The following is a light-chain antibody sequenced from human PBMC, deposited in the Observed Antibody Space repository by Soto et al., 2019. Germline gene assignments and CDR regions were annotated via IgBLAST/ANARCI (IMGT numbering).Light chain of an antibody. CDR1: QSVLYSSNNKNY. CDR3: QQYYSTPLLT. V-gene: IGKV4-1*01. CDR2: WAS. Sequence: DIVMTQSPDSLAVSLGERATIKGKSSQSVLYSSNNKNYLAWYQQKPGQPPKLLIYWASTRESGVPDRFSGSGSGTDFTLTISSLQAEDVAVYYCQQYYSTPLLTFGGGTKVDIK. J-gene: IGKJ4*01.